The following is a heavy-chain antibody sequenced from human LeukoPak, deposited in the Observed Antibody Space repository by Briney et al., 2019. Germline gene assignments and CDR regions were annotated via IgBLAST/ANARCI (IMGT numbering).Heavy chain of an antibody. CDR2: INPNSGGT. CDR3: ARDYFSGDYAFDI. CDR1: GYTFTGYY. V-gene: IGHV1-2*02. D-gene: IGHD3-10*01. J-gene: IGHJ3*02. Sequence: ASVKVSCKASGYTFTGYYMHWVRQAPGQGLEWMGWINPNSGGTNYAQKFQGRVTMTRDTSISTAYMELSRLRSDDTAVYYCARDYFSGDYAFDIWGQGTMVTVSS.